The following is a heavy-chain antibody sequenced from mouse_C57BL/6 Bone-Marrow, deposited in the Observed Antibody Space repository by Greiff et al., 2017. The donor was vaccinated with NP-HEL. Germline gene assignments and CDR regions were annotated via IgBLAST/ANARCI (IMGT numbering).Heavy chain of an antibody. J-gene: IGHJ2*01. CDR1: GFSLTSYA. D-gene: IGHD1-1*01. CDR2: IWTGGGT. Sequence: VKLQESGPGLVAPSQSLSITCTVSGFSLTSYAISWVRQPPGKGLEWLGVIWTGGGTNYNSALKSRLSISKDNSKSQVFLKMNSLQTDDTARYYCARNSLPYYGSSYLDYWGQVTTLTVSS. CDR3: ARNSLPYYGSSYLDY. V-gene: IGHV2-9-1*01.